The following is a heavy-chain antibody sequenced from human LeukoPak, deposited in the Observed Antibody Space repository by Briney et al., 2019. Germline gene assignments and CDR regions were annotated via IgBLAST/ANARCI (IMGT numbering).Heavy chain of an antibody. Sequence: TSETLSLTCTVSGGSISSYYWSWIRQPAGKGLEWIGRIYTSGSTNYNPSLKSRVTMSVDTSKNQFSLKLSSVTAADTAVYYCAGSGSNYYDSSGYNAFDIWGQGTMVTVSS. CDR1: GGSISSYY. D-gene: IGHD3-22*01. CDR3: AGSGSNYYDSSGYNAFDI. J-gene: IGHJ3*02. V-gene: IGHV4-4*07. CDR2: IYTSGST.